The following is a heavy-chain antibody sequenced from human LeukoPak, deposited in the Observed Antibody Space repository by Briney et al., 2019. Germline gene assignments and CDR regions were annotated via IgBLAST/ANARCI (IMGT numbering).Heavy chain of an antibody. J-gene: IGHJ6*03. V-gene: IGHV3-21*01. CDR1: GFTFSSYS. CDR3: ARGICSGGSCYIGYYYYYYMDV. D-gene: IGHD2-15*01. Sequence: GGSLRLACAASGFTFSSYSMNWVRQAPGKGLEWVSSISSSSSYIYYADSVKGRFTISRDNAKNSLYLQMNSLRAEDTAVYYCARGICSGGSCYIGYYYYYYMDVWGKGTTVTVSS. CDR2: ISSSSSYI.